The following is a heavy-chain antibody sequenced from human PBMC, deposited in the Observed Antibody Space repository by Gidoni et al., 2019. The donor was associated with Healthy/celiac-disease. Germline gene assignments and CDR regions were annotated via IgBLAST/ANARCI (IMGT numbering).Heavy chain of an antibody. J-gene: IGHJ3*02. V-gene: IGHV1-69*01. D-gene: IGHD3-22*01. CDR3: ARGLLGSWGVVVDENPGGDAFDI. Sequence: QVQLVQSGAEVKKPGSSVKVSCKASGGTLSSYANRWVRQAPGQGLEWMGGITPIFGTANHEQKFQGRVTITADESTSTAYMELSSLRSEDTAVYYCARGLLGSWGVVVDENPGGDAFDIWGQGTMVTVSS. CDR2: ITPIFGTA. CDR1: GGTLSSYA.